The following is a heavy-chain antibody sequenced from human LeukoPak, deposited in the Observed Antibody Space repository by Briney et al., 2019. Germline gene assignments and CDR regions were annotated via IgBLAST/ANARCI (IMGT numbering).Heavy chain of an antibody. V-gene: IGHV3-43*02. CDR3: AKVAGNLGAY. Sequence: PGGSLRLSCAASGFTFDDYAMHWVRQAPGKGLEWVSLISGDGGSTYYADSVKGRFTISRDNSKNSLYLQMNSLRTEDIALYYCAKVAGNLGAYWGQGTLVTVSS. CDR1: GFTFDDYA. CDR2: ISGDGGST. J-gene: IGHJ4*02. D-gene: IGHD2-15*01.